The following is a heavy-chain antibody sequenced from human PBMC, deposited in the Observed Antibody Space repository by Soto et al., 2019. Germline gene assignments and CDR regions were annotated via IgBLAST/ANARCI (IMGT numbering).Heavy chain of an antibody. CDR1: GYTFTSYD. V-gene: IGHV1-8*01. CDR3: ARAAATGSDRRMDV. J-gene: IGHJ6*02. D-gene: IGHD6-13*01. Sequence: ASVKVSCKASGYTFTSYDINWVRQATGQGLEWMGWMNPNSGNTGYAQKFQGRVTMTSNTSISTAYMELGSLISEDTAVYYCARAAATGSDRRMDVWGQGTTVTLSS. CDR2: MNPNSGNT.